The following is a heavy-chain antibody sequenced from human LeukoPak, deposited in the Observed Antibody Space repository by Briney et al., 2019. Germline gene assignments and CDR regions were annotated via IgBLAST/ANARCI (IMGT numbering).Heavy chain of an antibody. D-gene: IGHD6-19*01. J-gene: IGHJ4*02. CDR2: IYHSGST. Sequence: SETLSLTCTVSGYSISSGYYWGWIRQPPGKGLEWIGSIYHSGSTYYNPSLKSRVTISVDTSKNQFSLKLSSVTAADTAVYYCARVSSSGWYGIGDYWGQGTLVTVSS. CDR1: GYSISSGYY. CDR3: ARVSSSGWYGIGDY. V-gene: IGHV4-38-2*02.